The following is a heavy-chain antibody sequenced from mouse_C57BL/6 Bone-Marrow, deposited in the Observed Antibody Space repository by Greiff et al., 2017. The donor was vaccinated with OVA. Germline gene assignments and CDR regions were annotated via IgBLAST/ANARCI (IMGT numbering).Heavy chain of an antibody. J-gene: IGHJ3*01. Sequence: VQLQQSGAELASPGASVTLSCKASGYTFTDHIMNWVKKRPGQGLEWIGRIYPVSGETNYNHKFMGKATFSVDRSSSTVYMALNSLTSEDPAVYYCAYGYDETWFAYWGQGTLVTVSA. CDR3: AYGYDETWFAY. CDR2: IYPVSGET. CDR1: GYTFTDHI. V-gene: IGHV1-11*01. D-gene: IGHD2-2*01.